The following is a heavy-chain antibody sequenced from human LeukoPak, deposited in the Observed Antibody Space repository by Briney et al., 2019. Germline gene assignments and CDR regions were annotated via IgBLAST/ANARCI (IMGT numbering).Heavy chain of an antibody. D-gene: IGHD3-16*01. CDR2: IYPGDSDT. V-gene: IGHV5-51*01. Sequence: GESLKISCRGSGYSFTTYWIGWVRRMPGKGLEWMGIIYPGDSDTRYSPSFQGQVTMSADKSINAAYLQWSSLKASDTAMYYCARIWLRAFDIWGQGTMVTVSS. CDR1: GYSFTTYW. J-gene: IGHJ3*02. CDR3: ARIWLRAFDI.